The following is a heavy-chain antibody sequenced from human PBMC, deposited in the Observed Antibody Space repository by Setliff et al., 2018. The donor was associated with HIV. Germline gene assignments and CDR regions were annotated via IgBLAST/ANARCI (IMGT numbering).Heavy chain of an antibody. CDR1: GVSINRTDHY. J-gene: IGHJ5*02. D-gene: IGHD2-21*01. CDR3: ARVPVAGANWFDP. Sequence: PSETLSLTCSVSGVSINRTDHYWGWIRQSPGKRLEWIGSVSQSGSTYYNPSLKSRITISVDRSKNLLSLKLISVTAADQGVYYCARVPVAGANWFDPWGLGTLVTVSS. CDR2: VSQSGST. V-gene: IGHV4-39*01.